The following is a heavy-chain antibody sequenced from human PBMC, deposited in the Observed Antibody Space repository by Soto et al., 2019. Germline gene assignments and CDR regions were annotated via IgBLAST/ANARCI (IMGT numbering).Heavy chain of an antibody. V-gene: IGHV1-46*01. CDR2: INPSGGST. CDR3: ARPPFPGCINGVCYPCDH. J-gene: IGHJ4*02. D-gene: IGHD2-8*01. Sequence: ASVKVSCKASGYTFTHYYIHWVRQAPGQGLEWMGMINPSGGSTDYAQKYKGRVTMTTDTSTATVYMELSSLRSDDTAVFYCARPPFPGCINGVCYPCDHWGQGTRVTVSS. CDR1: GYTFTHYY.